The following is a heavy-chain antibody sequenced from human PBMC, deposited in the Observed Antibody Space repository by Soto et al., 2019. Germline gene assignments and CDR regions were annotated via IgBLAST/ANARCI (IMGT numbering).Heavy chain of an antibody. Sequence: PWETLSLTCTVSGGSINNNYWSWIRQPPGKGLEWIGYIFSTGTTNYNPSLESRVTISIDTSKNQLSLKLRSATAADTAVYYCARGGDNSPWYYTLWGQGTLVTVS. CDR2: IFSTGTT. CDR1: GGSINNNY. J-gene: IGHJ4*02. V-gene: IGHV4-59*01. CDR3: ARGGDNSPWYYTL. D-gene: IGHD3-3*01.